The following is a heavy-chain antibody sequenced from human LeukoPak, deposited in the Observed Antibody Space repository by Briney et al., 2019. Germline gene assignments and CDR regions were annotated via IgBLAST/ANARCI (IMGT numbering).Heavy chain of an antibody. V-gene: IGHV3-48*01. CDR2: IRSSSSTI. D-gene: IGHD3-22*01. J-gene: IGHJ4*02. CDR1: GFTFSSYS. CDR3: AREGTYYYDSSGYYSTYYFDY. Sequence: GSLRLSCAASGFTFSSYSMNWVRQAPGKGLEWVSYIRSSSSTIYYADSVKGRFTISRDNAKNSLYLQMNSLRAEDTAVYYCAREGTYYYDSSGYYSTYYFDYWGQGTLVTVSS.